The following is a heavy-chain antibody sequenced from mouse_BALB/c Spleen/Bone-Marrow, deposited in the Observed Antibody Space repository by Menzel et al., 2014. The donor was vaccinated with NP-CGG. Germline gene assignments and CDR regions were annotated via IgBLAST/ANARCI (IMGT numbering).Heavy chain of an antibody. Sequence: LVESGAELMKPGASVKISCKATGYTFSSYWIEWVKQRPGHGLEWIGEFLPGSGGTNYNEKFKGKATFTADTSSNTAYMQLSSLTSEDSAVYYCSRDYGGTAWFAYWGQGTLVTVSA. CDR3: SRDYGGTAWFAY. D-gene: IGHD1-1*01. V-gene: IGHV1-9*01. CDR1: GYTFSSYW. J-gene: IGHJ3*01. CDR2: FLPGSGGT.